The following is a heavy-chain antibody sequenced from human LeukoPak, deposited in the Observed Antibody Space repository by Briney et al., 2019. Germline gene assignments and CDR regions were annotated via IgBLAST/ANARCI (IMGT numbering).Heavy chain of an antibody. D-gene: IGHD3-3*01. J-gene: IGHJ5*02. V-gene: IGHV4-39*07. Sequence: SETLSLTCTVSGGSISSSSYSWGWIRQPPGKGLEWIGSIYYSGSTYYNPSLKSRVTTSVDTSKNYFSLKLSSVTAADTAVYYCARETTYYDFWSEDLYNNWFDPWGEGTLVTVSS. CDR3: ARETTYYDFWSEDLYNNWFDP. CDR1: GGSISSSSYS. CDR2: IYYSGST.